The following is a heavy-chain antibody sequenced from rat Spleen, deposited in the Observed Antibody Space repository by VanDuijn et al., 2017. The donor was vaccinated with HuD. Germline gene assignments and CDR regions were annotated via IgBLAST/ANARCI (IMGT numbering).Heavy chain of an antibody. CDR1: GFSLTSYH. CDR3: ARSNGYGPFDY. D-gene: IGHD1-4*01. V-gene: IGHV2-43*01. Sequence: QVQLKESGPGLVQPSQTLSLICIVSGFSLTSYHVSWVRQCPGKGLEWMGVIWPGGSTAYNSLLKSRLSITRDTFKSQVLLKMSSLQTEDTAVYFCARSNGYGPFDYWGQGVMVTVSS. CDR2: IWPGGST. J-gene: IGHJ2*01.